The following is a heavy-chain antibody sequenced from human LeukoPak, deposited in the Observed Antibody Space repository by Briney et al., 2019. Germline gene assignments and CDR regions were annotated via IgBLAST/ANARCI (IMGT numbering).Heavy chain of an antibody. D-gene: IGHD2-21*01. CDR2: INTNTGNP. CDR1: GYSFNTYA. Sequence: ASVKASCKASGYSFNTYAMNWVRQAPGQGLEWMGWINTNTGNPTYAQGFAGRFVFSLDTSVSTTYLQITSLKSEDTAVYYCARDGAVGEGFDPWGQGTLVTVSS. V-gene: IGHV7-4-1*02. J-gene: IGHJ5*02. CDR3: ARDGAVGEGFDP.